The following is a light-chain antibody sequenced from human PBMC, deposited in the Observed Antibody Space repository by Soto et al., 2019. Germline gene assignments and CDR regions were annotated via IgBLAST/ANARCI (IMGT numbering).Light chain of an antibody. CDR1: QSISTW. Sequence: DIQMTQSPSTLSASVGDRVTITCRASQSISTWLAWYQQKPGKAPKLLIYDASNLENGVPSRFSGSGSGTEFTLTISSLQPDDFATYYCQQYNFYSPYTFVQGTKLEIK. J-gene: IGKJ2*01. CDR3: QQYNFYSPYT. CDR2: DAS. V-gene: IGKV1-5*01.